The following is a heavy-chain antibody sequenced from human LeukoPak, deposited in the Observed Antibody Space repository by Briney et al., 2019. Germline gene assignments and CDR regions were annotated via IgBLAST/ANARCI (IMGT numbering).Heavy chain of an antibody. D-gene: IGHD2-8*02. V-gene: IGHV3-48*03. J-gene: IGHJ4*02. Sequence: GGSLRLSCAASGFTFSTYEMNWVRQAPGKGLEWVSFISSSGSTIHYADSVKGRFTISRDNSKSTLSLQMNSLRAEDTAIYYCATYRQVLLPFESWGQGTLVTVSS. CDR2: ISSSGSTI. CDR1: GFTFSTYE. CDR3: ATYRQVLLPFES.